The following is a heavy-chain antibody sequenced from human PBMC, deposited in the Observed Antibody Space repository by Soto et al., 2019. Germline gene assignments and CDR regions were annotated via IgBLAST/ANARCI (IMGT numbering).Heavy chain of an antibody. V-gene: IGHV3-73*01. CDR1: GFTFSGSA. CDR2: IRSKANSYAT. D-gene: IGHD4-17*01. Sequence: VGSLRLSCSASGFTFSGSAMHWVLHASVQWLEWVGLIRSKANSYATAYASSVKGRFTISRDDSKNTAYLQMNSLKTEETAVSYCNSPPLGDYGGKAGDYWGQGTLVTLSS. CDR3: NSPPLGDYGGKAGDY. J-gene: IGHJ4*02.